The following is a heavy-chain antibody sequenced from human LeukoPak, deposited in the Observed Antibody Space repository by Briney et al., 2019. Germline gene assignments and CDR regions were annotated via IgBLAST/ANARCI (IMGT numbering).Heavy chain of an antibody. J-gene: IGHJ6*03. D-gene: IGHD3-10*01. V-gene: IGHV4-30-2*01. CDR1: GGSIRSGGYY. CDR3: ASSQHLMVRGHYYFYMDV. CDR2: IYHSGRT. Sequence: SETLSLTCTVSGGSIRSGGYYWSWIRQPPGKGLEWIGYIYHSGRTYYSPSLKSRVTISVDRSKNQFSLKLTSVTAADTAVFYCASSQHLMVRGHYYFYMDVWGKGTTVTVSS.